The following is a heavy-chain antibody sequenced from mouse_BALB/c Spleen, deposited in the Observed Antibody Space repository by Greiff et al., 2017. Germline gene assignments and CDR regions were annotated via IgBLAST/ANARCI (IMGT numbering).Heavy chain of an antibody. D-gene: IGHD1-2*01. CDR1: GFTFSDYY. CDR2: ISDGGSYT. CDR3: ARDGTTAAWFAY. J-gene: IGHJ3*01. V-gene: IGHV5-4*02. Sequence: EVQRVESGGGLVKPGGSLKLSCAASGFTFSDYYMYWVRQTPEKRLEWVATISDGGSYTYYPDSVKGRFTISRDNAKNNLYLQMSSLKSEDTAMYYCARDGTTAAWFAYWGQGTLVTVSA.